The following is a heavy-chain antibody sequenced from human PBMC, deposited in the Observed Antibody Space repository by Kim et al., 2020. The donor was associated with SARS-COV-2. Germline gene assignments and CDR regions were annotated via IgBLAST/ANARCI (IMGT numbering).Heavy chain of an antibody. V-gene: IGHV3-21*01. J-gene: IGHJ4*02. Sequence: GGSLRLFCAASGFTFSSYSMNWVRQAPGKGLEWVSSISSSSSYIYYADSVKGRFTISRDNAKNSLYLQMNSLRAEETAVYYCAATFWSGKGNFGYWGQGTLVAVSS. CDR2: ISSSSSYI. CDR1: GFTFSSYS. CDR3: AATFWSGKGNFGY. D-gene: IGHD3-3*01.